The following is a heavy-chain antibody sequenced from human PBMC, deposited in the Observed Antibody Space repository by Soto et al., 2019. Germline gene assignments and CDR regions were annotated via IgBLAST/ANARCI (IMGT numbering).Heavy chain of an antibody. D-gene: IGHD3-3*01. CDR2: IYHSGST. CDR3: AGGGFGVARDY. CDR1: GGSISSGGYS. Sequence: LQLEESGSGLVKPSQTLSLTCAVSGGSISSGGYSWSWIRQPPGKGLEWIGYIYHSGSTYYNPSLKSRVTISVDRSKNQFSLKLSSVTAADTAVYYCAGGGFGVARDYWGQGTLVTVSS. J-gene: IGHJ4*02. V-gene: IGHV4-30-2*01.